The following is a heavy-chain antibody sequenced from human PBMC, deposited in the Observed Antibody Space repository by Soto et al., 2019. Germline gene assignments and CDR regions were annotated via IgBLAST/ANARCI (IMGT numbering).Heavy chain of an antibody. V-gene: IGHV1-69*08. CDR2: IIPILGIA. J-gene: IGHJ6*02. Sequence: QVQLVQSGAEVKKPWSSVKVSCKASGGTFSSYTISWVRQAPGQGLEWMGRIIPILGIANYAQKFQGRVTITADKSTSSAYMELSSLRSEDTAVYYCARDRTAMAPYYYGMDVWGQGTTVTVSS. CDR1: GGTFSSYT. D-gene: IGHD5-18*01. CDR3: ARDRTAMAPYYYGMDV.